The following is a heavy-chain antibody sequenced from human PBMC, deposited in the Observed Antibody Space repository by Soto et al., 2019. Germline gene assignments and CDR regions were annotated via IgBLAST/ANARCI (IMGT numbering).Heavy chain of an antibody. D-gene: IGHD4-17*01. CDR1: GGPISSGGYS. CDR3: ARGGHDYGDYAPWAMTYYFDY. V-gene: IGHV4-30-2*01. CDR2: INHSGST. J-gene: IGHJ4*02. Sequence: PSETLSVICGVCGGPISSGGYSGSWMQEPPGKGREGIAEINHSGSTNYNPSLKSRVTISVDTSKNQFSLKLSSVTAADTAVYYCARGGHDYGDYAPWAMTYYFDYWGQGTLVTVSS.